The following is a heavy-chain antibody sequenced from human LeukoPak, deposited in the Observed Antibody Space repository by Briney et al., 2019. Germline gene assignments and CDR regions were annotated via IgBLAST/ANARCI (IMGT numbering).Heavy chain of an antibody. CDR3: ARGQQIGWYGSSAVWFDP. V-gene: IGHV4-59*01. CDR2: IYYSGST. J-gene: IGHJ5*02. CDR1: GGSISSYY. Sequence: SETLSLTCTVSGGSISSYYWSWIRQPPGKGLEWIGYIYYSGSTNYNPSLKSRVTISVDTSKNQFSLKLSSVTAAVTAVYYCARGQQIGWYGSSAVWFDPWGQGTLVTVSS. D-gene: IGHD6-19*01.